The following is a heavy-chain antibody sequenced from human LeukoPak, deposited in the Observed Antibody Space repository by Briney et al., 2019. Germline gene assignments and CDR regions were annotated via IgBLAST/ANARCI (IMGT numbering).Heavy chain of an antibody. V-gene: IGHV4-39*02. CDR2: IYYFGST. D-gene: IGHD3-22*01. J-gene: IGHJ4*02. CDR1: GGSISSSSYY. CDR3: ARDKKTYYYDSSGYSGIDY. Sequence: SETLSLTCTVSGGSISSSSYYWGWIRQTPGKGLELIGSIYYFGSTYYNPSLKSRVTISVDTSKDQFSLKLSSVTAADTAVYYCARDKKTYYYDSSGYSGIDYWGQGTLVTVSS.